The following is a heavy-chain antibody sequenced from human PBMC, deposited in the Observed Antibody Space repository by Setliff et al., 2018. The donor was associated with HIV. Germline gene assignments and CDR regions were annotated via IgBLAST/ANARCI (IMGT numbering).Heavy chain of an antibody. Sequence: ASVKVSCKASGGTFSSYGITWVRQAPGQGLEWMGGSTPILDTTNYAQKFQGRVTITTDTSTSTAYMELRSLRSDDTAVYYCARVLPYSYTPESYWGQGTLVTVSS. D-gene: IGHD5-18*01. J-gene: IGHJ4*02. V-gene: IGHV1-69*05. CDR2: STPILDTT. CDR3: ARVLPYSYTPESY. CDR1: GGTFSSYG.